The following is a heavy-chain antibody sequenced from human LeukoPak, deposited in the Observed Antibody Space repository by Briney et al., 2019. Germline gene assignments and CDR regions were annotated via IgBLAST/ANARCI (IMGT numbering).Heavy chain of an antibody. CDR1: GFTFSGSA. J-gene: IGHJ4*02. CDR3: TRLMVSTYDSSGYDY. D-gene: IGHD3-22*01. V-gene: IGHV3-73*01. Sequence: GGSLRLSCTASGFTFSGSAMHWVRQASGKGLEWVGRIRSKANSYATAYAASVKGRFTLSRDDSKNTAYLQMNSLKTEDTAVYYCTRLMVSTYDSSGYDYWGQGTLVTVSS. CDR2: IRSKANSYAT.